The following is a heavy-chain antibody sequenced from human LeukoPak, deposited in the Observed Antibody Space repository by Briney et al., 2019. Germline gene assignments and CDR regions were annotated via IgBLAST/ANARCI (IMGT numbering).Heavy chain of an antibody. Sequence: PGGSLRLSCVASGFTFSRYGMHWVRQAPGKGLEWVAFIQDDGRRTEYADSVKGRFTISRDNSKNTLYLQMNSLRAEDTAVYYCAKDPNVEMATPAHFDYWGQGTLVTVSS. J-gene: IGHJ4*02. CDR2: IQDDGRRT. D-gene: IGHD5-24*01. CDR3: AKDPNVEMATPAHFDY. CDR1: GFTFSRYG. V-gene: IGHV3-30*02.